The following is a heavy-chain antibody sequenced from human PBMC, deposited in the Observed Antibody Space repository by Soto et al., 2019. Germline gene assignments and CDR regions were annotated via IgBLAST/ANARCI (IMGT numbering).Heavy chain of an antibody. CDR1: GGSISTYY. CDR2: INHRGST. CDR3: TRHKYPDYHSGWLIDY. V-gene: IGHV4-59*08. D-gene: IGHD6-19*01. Sequence: SETLSLTCTVSGGSISTYYWSWIRQPPGKGLEWIAYINHRGSTSYNPSLKSRVTISVDTSKNQLSLKVSSLTAADTAVYYCTRHKYPDYHSGWLIDYWGQGILVTVSS. J-gene: IGHJ4*02.